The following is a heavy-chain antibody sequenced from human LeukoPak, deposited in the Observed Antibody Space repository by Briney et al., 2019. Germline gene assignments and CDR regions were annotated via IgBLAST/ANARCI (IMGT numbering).Heavy chain of an antibody. Sequence: GGSLRLSCAASGFTFSSYAMSWVRQAPGKGLEWVSAICGSGGSTYYADSVKGRFTISRDNSKNTLYLQMNSLRAENTAVYYCAKAGSWYYFDYWGQGTLVTVSS. CDR1: GFTFSSYA. D-gene: IGHD6-13*01. CDR3: AKAGSWYYFDY. J-gene: IGHJ4*02. V-gene: IGHV3-23*01. CDR2: ICGSGGST.